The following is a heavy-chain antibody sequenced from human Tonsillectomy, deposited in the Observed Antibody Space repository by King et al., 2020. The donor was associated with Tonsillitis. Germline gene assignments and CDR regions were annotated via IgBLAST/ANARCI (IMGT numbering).Heavy chain of an antibody. J-gene: IGHJ6*02. D-gene: IGHD6-19*01. V-gene: IGHV3-30*18. Sequence: VQLVESGGGVVQPGRSLRLSCADSGFTFSSYGMHWVRQAPGKGLEWVAVISFDASYKYYADSVKGRFTISRDNSKNTLFLQMNSLRAEDTAVYYCAKGVAVAAISNYDYYGMDVWGQGTTVTVSS. CDR3: AKGVAVAAISNYDYYGMDV. CDR1: GFTFSSYG. CDR2: ISFDASYK.